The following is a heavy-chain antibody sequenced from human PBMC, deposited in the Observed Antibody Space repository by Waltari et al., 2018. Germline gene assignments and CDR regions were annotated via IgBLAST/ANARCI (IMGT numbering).Heavy chain of an antibody. CDR3: AKIGGSNLWFSKQP. V-gene: IGHV3-23*01. CDR2: ISGSGGST. J-gene: IGHJ4*02. Sequence: EVQLLESGGGLVQPGGSLRLSCAASGFTFSSYAMSWVRQAPGKGLEWVSAISGSGGSTDYADSGKGRFTISRDNSKNTLYLQMNSLRAEDTAVYYCAKIGGSNLWFSKQPWGQGTLVTVSS. D-gene: IGHD3-10*01. CDR1: GFTFSSYA.